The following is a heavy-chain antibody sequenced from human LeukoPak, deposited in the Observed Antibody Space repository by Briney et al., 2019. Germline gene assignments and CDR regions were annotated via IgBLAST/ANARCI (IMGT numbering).Heavy chain of an antibody. CDR3: ARSGTST. D-gene: IGHD2-2*01. CDR1: GFSFDSYW. J-gene: IGHJ4*02. Sequence: GGSLRLSCVASGFSFDSYWMNWVRQAPGRGLEWVANINHDATEKYYVDSVKGRFTISRDNAKKSLYLQMNSLRAEDTAVYYCARSGTSTWGQGTLVTVSS. V-gene: IGHV3-7*01. CDR2: INHDATEK.